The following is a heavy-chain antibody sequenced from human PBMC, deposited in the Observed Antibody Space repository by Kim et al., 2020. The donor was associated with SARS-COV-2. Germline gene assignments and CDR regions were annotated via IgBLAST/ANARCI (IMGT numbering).Heavy chain of an antibody. CDR3: ARELYSSGWYEENCYYGMDV. CDR1: GFTFSSYA. V-gene: IGHV3-30-3*01. J-gene: IGHJ6*02. D-gene: IGHD6-19*01. Sequence: GGSLRLSCAASGFTFSSYAMHWVRQAPGKGLEWVAVISYDGSNKYYADSVKGRFTISRDNSKNTLYLQMNSLRAEDTAVYYCARELYSSGWYEENCYYGMDVGGQGTTVTVSS. CDR2: ISYDGSNK.